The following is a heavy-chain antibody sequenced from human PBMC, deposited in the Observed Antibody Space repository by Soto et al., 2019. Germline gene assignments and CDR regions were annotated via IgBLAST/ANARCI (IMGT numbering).Heavy chain of an antibody. CDR1: GGSISDNY. CDR3: ARAGRGYHSFNYYGIDV. D-gene: IGHD5-18*01. CDR2: VSYSGST. Sequence: SETLSLTCTVSGGSISDNYWNWIRQPPGKGLEWIGYVSYSGSTNYNPSLKSRVTMSVDTSKNQFSLKLSSVTAADTAVYYCARAGRGYHSFNYYGIDVWGQGTTVTVSS. V-gene: IGHV4-59*01. J-gene: IGHJ6*02.